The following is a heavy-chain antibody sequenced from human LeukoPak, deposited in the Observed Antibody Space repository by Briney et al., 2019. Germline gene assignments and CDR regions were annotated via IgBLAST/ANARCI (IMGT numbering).Heavy chain of an antibody. CDR3: ARDYYYDSSGYITAFDI. Sequence: PGGSLRLSCAASGFTVSSNYMSWVRQAPGKGLEWVSVIYSGGSTYYADSVKGRFTISRDNYKNTLYLQMNSLRAEDTAVYYCARDYYYDSSGYITAFDIWGQGTMVTVSS. CDR2: IYSGGST. D-gene: IGHD3-22*01. J-gene: IGHJ3*02. V-gene: IGHV3-66*02. CDR1: GFTVSSNY.